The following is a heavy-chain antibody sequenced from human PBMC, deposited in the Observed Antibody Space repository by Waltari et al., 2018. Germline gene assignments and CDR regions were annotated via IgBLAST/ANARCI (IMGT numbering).Heavy chain of an antibody. Sequence: QLQLQESGPGLVKPSETLSLTCTVSGGSISSSSYYWGWIRQPPGKGLEWIGSIYYSGSTYYNPALKSRVTISVATSKNQFSLKLGSVTAADTAVYYCARGGSVITFGGVIGIFDYWGQGTLVTVSS. CDR1: GGSISSSSYY. CDR2: IYYSGST. CDR3: ARGGSVITFGGVIGIFDY. J-gene: IGHJ4*02. V-gene: IGHV4-39*07. D-gene: IGHD3-16*02.